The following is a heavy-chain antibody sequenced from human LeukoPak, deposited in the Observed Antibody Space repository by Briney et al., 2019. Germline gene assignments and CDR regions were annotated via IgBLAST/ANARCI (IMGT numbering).Heavy chain of an antibody. V-gene: IGHV4-38-2*02. D-gene: IGHD3-16*02. CDR1: GYSISSGYY. CDR3: ASLMRGVIGY. J-gene: IGHJ4*02. Sequence: PSETLSLTCTVSGYSISSGYYWGWIRQPPGKGLEWIGSIYHSGSTYYNPSLKSRVTISVDTSKNQFSLKLSSVTAADTAVYYCASLMRGVIGYWGQGTLVTVSS. CDR2: IYHSGST.